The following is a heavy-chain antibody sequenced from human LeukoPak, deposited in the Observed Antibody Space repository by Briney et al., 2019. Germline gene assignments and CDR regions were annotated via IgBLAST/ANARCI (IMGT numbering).Heavy chain of an antibody. D-gene: IGHD3-16*01. V-gene: IGHV1-18*01. CDR3: ARGGMITFGGVTRHFDY. CDR1: GGTFSSYT. Sequence: ASVKVSCKASGGTFSSYTISWVRQAPGQGLEWMGWISAYNGNTNYAQKLQGRVTMTTDTSTSTAYMELRSLRSDDTAVYYCARGGMITFGGVTRHFDYWGQGTLVTVSS. J-gene: IGHJ4*02. CDR2: ISAYNGNT.